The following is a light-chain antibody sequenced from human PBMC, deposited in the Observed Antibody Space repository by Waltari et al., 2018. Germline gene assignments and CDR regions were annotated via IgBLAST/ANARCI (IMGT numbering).Light chain of an antibody. CDR3: QKYGTLPAT. CDR2: DAS. CDR1: QSASRT. V-gene: IGKV3-20*01. J-gene: IGKJ1*01. Sequence: EIVLTQSPGTLSLSPGERATLSCRASQSASRTLAWYQQKPGQAPRLLMYDASTRATGIPDRFSGSGSGTDFSLTISRLEPEDFAVYYCQKYGTLPATFGQGTKVEIK.